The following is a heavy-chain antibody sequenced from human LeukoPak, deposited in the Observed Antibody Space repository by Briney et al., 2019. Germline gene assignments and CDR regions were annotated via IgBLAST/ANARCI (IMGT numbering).Heavy chain of an antibody. J-gene: IGHJ4*02. Sequence: GRSLGLFCAASGFTFSSYWMSWVRQAPGKGLAGVANIKKDGSEKYYVEFVRGRFTISRDNAKTSLYLQMNSLRVEDTATYYCAKVAHYYYGSESYYFFEHWGQGTPVTASS. CDR3: AKVAHYYYGSESYYFFEH. CDR2: IKKDGSEK. V-gene: IGHV3-7*01. CDR1: GFTFSSYW. D-gene: IGHD3-10*01.